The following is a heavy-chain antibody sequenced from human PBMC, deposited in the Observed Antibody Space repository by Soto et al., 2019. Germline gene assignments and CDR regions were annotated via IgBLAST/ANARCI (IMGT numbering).Heavy chain of an antibody. CDR2: INWNGGST. J-gene: IGHJ5*02. D-gene: IGHD3-10*01. CDR3: ARDLSASGSYYKGPGS. Sequence: GGSLRLSCAASGFTFDDYGMDWVRQAPGKGLEWVSGINWNGGSTGYADSVKGRFTISRDNAKDSLYLQMTSLRAEDTALYYCARDLSASGSYYKGPGSWGQGSLVTVSS. CDR1: GFTFDDYG. V-gene: IGHV3-20*04.